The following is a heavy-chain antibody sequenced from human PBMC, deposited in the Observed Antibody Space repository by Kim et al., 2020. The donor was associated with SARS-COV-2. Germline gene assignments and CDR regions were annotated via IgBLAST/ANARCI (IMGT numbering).Heavy chain of an antibody. D-gene: IGHD6-13*01. CDR3: ARGYSSSWYVRGGHDY. V-gene: IGHV1-3*01. J-gene: IGHJ4*02. Sequence: ASVKVSCKASGYTFTSYAMHWVRQAPGQRLEWMGWINAGNGNTKYSQKFQGRVTITRDTSASTAYMELSSLRSEDTAVYYCARGYSSSWYVRGGHDYWGQGTLVTVSS. CDR1: GYTFTSYA. CDR2: INAGNGNT.